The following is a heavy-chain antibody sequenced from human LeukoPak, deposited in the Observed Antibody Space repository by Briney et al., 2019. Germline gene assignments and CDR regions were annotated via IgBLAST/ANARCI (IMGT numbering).Heavy chain of an antibody. CDR3: ARHYNYYYYMDV. V-gene: IGHV5-51*01. CDR2: INPADSKT. J-gene: IGHJ6*03. CDR1: GYSFTNYW. Sequence: GEPLKISCKGSGYSFTNYWIGWVRQMPGKGLEWMGSINPADSKTKYSPSFQGQVTISADKSISTAYLQWSSLKASDTAMYYCARHYNYYYYMDVWGKGTTVTISS. D-gene: IGHD3-10*01.